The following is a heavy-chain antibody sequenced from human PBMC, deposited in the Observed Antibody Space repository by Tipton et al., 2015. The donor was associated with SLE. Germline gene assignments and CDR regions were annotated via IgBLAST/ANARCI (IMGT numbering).Heavy chain of an antibody. D-gene: IGHD5-12*01. CDR2: IRSQAYRGTT. CDR1: GFTFGDFA. Sequence: SLRLSCSGSGFTFGDFAVSWFRQAPGKGLEWVAFIRSQAYRGTTEYAASIKGRFTISRDDSQSIAYLQMNSLKTEDTAVYYCSRERDRGYDLESSDYWGQGTLVTVSS. V-gene: IGHV3-49*03. J-gene: IGHJ4*02. CDR3: SRERDRGYDLESSDY.